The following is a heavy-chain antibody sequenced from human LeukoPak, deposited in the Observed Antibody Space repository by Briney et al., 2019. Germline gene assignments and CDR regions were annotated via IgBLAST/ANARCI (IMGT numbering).Heavy chain of an antibody. V-gene: IGHV1-69*04. CDR1: GGTFSSYA. J-gene: IGHJ5*02. CDR2: IIPILGIA. CDR3: ARASDGPRLMGATIGWFDP. Sequence: SVKVSCKASGGTFSSYAISWVRQAPGQGLEWMGRIIPILGIANYAQKFQGRVTITADKSTSTAYMELSSLRSEDTAVYYCARASDGPRLMGATIGWFDPWGQGTLVTVSS. D-gene: IGHD1-26*01.